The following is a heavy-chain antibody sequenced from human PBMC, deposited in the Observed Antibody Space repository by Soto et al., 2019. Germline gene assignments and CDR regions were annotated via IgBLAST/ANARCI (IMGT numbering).Heavy chain of an antibody. CDR2: MNRNRGNT. CDR3: ARGSRGSSSPIDY. Sequence: QVQLMQSGAEVKKPGASVKVSCKASGYTFTSYDINWVRQATGQGLEWVGWMNRNRGNTGYAQKVQGRGTMTRNTSISTAYMELSSLRSEDTAVYYCARGSRGSSSPIDYWGQGTLVTVSS. J-gene: IGHJ4*02. V-gene: IGHV1-8*01. D-gene: IGHD6-6*01. CDR1: GYTFTSYD.